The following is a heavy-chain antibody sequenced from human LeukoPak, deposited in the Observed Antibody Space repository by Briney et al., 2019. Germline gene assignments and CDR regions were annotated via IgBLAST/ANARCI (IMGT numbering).Heavy chain of an antibody. CDR1: GFTFGSYW. Sequence: GVSLRLSCAPAGFTFGSYWMSWVRQAPGKGLEWVANIKQDGSEKYYVDSVKGRFTISRDNDKNSLYLQVNSLRAEDTAVYYCARGGYYDTSGYRPLDYWGQGTLVTISS. V-gene: IGHV3-7*01. J-gene: IGHJ4*02. D-gene: IGHD3-22*01. CDR3: ARGGYYDTSGYRPLDY. CDR2: IKQDGSEK.